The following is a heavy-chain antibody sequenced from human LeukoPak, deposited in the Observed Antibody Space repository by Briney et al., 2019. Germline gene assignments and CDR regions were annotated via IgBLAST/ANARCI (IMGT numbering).Heavy chain of an antibody. CDR3: ARRQPLGCSGTSCYAGPVDY. CDR1: GFTFSSYS. V-gene: IGHV3-21*01. D-gene: IGHD2-2*01. CDR2: ISSSSSYI. Sequence: GGSLRLSCAASGFTFSSYSMNWVRQAPGKGLEWVSSISSSSSYIYYADSVKGRFTISRDNGKNSLYLQMNSLRAEDTAVYYCARRQPLGCSGTSCYAGPVDYWGQGTLVTVSS. J-gene: IGHJ4*02.